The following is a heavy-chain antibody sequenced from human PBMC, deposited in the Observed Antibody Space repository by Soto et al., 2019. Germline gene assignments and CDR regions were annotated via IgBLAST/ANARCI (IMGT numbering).Heavy chain of an antibody. J-gene: IGHJ6*02. CDR3: ARGTMAPYYHYGMDV. CDR1: GGTFSSYA. D-gene: IGHD3-10*01. V-gene: IGHV1-69*06. CDR2: IIPIFGTA. Sequence: VASVKVCCKASGGTFSSYAISWVRQAPGQGLEWMGGIIPIFGTANYAQKFKGRVTITADKSTSTAYMELSSLRSEDTAVYYCARGTMAPYYHYGMDVWGQGTTVTVSS.